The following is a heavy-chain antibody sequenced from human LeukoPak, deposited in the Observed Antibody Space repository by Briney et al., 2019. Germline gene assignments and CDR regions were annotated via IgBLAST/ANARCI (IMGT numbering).Heavy chain of an antibody. D-gene: IGHD2-2*01. CDR2: ISYDGSNK. CDR3: ARSTASRREFDY. Sequence: GRSVRLSCAGSGFTFSSYAMHWVRQAPGKGLEWVAVISYDGSNKYCADSVKGRFTISRDNSKNTLYLQMNSLRAEDTAVYYCARSTASRREFDYWGQGTLVTVSS. V-gene: IGHV3-30-3*01. J-gene: IGHJ4*02. CDR1: GFTFSSYA.